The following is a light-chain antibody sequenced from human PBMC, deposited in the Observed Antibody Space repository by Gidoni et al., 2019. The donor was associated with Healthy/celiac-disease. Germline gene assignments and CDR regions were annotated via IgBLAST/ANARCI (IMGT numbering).Light chain of an antibody. J-gene: IGKJ2*01. CDR1: QCLVYSDGNTD. CDR3: MQGTHWPPYT. CDR2: KVS. V-gene: IGKV2-30*01. Sequence: DVVTTQSPLSLPVTLGQPASISCRSSQCLVYSDGNTDLNLFQQRPGQAPRRLIYKVSNRDSGVPDRFSGSGSGTDFTLKISRVEAEDVGVYYCMQGTHWPPYTFGQGTKLEIK.